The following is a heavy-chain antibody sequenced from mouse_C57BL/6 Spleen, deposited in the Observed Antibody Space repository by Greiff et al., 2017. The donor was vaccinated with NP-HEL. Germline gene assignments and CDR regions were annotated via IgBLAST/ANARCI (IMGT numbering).Heavy chain of an antibody. Sequence: QVQLKQPGTELVKPGASVKLSCKASGYTFTSYWMHWVKQRPGQGLEWIGNINPSNGGTNYNEKFKSKATLTVDKSSSTAYMQLSSLTSEDSAVYYCVAGGLLRPVFAYWGQGTLVTVSA. D-gene: IGHD2-3*01. CDR3: VAGGLLRPVFAY. CDR1: GYTFTSYW. J-gene: IGHJ3*01. V-gene: IGHV1-53*01. CDR2: INPSNGGT.